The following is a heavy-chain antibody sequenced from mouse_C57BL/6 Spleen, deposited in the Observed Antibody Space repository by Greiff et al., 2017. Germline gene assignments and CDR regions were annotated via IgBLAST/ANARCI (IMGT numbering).Heavy chain of an antibody. Sequence: VQLQQSGPELVKPGASVKIPCKASGYTFTDYNMDWVKQSHGKSLEWIGDINPNNGGTSYNQKFKGKATLTVDKSSSTAYMELRSLTSEDTAVYYCARSLYDGYYERDFDYWGQGTTLTVSS. CDR1: GYTFTDYN. J-gene: IGHJ2*01. CDR3: ARSLYDGYYERDFDY. D-gene: IGHD2-3*01. V-gene: IGHV1-18*01. CDR2: INPNNGGT.